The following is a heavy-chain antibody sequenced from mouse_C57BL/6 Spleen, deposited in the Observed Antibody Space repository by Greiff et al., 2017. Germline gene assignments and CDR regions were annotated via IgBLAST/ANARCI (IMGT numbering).Heavy chain of an antibody. J-gene: IGHJ2*01. D-gene: IGHD2-3*01. V-gene: IGHV1-15*01. CDR2: IDPETGGP. CDR3: ARAGGYSDY. Sequence: QQSGAELVRPGASVTLSCKASGYPSPDYEMHWVKQTPVHGLEWIGAIDPETGGPAYNQKFKGKARLTADKSASTAYMELRSLTSEDSAVYYCARAGGYSDYWGQGTTLTVSS. CDR1: GYPSPDYE.